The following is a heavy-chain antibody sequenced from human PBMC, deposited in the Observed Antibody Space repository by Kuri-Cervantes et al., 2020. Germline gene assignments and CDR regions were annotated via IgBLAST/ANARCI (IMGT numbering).Heavy chain of an antibody. Sequence: SVKVSCKASGGTFSGYAINWVRQAPGQGLEWTGGTIPILGTAKYAQKFQGRVTITTDESTSTAYMELTSLRHEDTAVYHCAIGGSYGSGSYIDHWGQGTLVTVSS. CDR3: AIGGSYGSGSYIDH. CDR2: TIPILGTA. V-gene: IGHV1-69*05. J-gene: IGHJ4*02. D-gene: IGHD3-10*01. CDR1: GGTFSGYA.